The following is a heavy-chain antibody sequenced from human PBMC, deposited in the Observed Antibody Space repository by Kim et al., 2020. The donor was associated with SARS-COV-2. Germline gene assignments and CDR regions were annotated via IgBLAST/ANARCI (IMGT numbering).Heavy chain of an antibody. Sequence: SVKDRFTFARDNSKVTLYLQMNSLRAEDTAVYYCATSYYDFWSGFNWFDPWGQGTLVTVSS. CDR3: ATSYYDFWSGFNWFDP. D-gene: IGHD3-3*01. V-gene: IGHV3-23*01. J-gene: IGHJ5*02.